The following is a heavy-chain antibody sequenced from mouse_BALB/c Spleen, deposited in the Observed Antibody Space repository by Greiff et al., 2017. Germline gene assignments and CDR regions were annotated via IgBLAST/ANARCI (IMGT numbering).Heavy chain of an antibody. CDR2: ISDGGSYT. CDR3: ARDRFDD. V-gene: IGHV5-4*02. CDR1: GFTFSDYY. J-gene: IGHJ2*01. Sequence: EVMLVESGGGLVKPGGSLKLSCAASGFTFSDYYMYWVRQTPEKRLEWVATISDGGSYTYYPDSVKGRFTISRDNAKNNLYLQMSSLKSEDTAMYYCARDRFDDWGQGTTLTVSS.